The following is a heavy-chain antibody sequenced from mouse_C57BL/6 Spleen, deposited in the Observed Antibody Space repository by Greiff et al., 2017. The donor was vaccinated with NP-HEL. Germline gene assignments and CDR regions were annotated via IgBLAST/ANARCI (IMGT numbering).Heavy chain of an antibody. CDR1: GYTFTDYN. J-gene: IGHJ3*01. CDR2: INPNNGGT. Sequence: VQLQQSGPELVKPGASVKMSCKASGYTFTDYNMHWVKQSHGKSLEWIGYINPNNGGTSYNQKFKGKATLTVNKSSSTAYMELRSLTSEDSAVYYCATGGVYYYGSSYSWFAYWGQGTLVTVSA. V-gene: IGHV1-22*01. CDR3: ATGGVYYYGSSYSWFAY. D-gene: IGHD1-1*01.